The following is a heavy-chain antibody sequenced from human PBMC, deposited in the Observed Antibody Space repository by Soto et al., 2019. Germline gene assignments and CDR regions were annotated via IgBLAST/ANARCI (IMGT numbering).Heavy chain of an antibody. CDR2: ISGSGGST. D-gene: IGHD3-22*01. Sequence: GGSLRLSCAASGFTFSSYAMSWVRQAPGKGLEWVSAISGSGGSTYYADSVKGRFTISRDNSKNTLYLQMNSLRAKDTAVYYCATPPQYYDSSGYPFDPWGQGTLVTVSS. V-gene: IGHV3-23*01. CDR1: GFTFSSYA. J-gene: IGHJ5*02. CDR3: ATPPQYYDSSGYPFDP.